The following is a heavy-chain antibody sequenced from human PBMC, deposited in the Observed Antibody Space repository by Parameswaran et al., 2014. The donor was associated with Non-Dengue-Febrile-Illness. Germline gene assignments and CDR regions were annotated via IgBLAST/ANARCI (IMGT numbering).Heavy chain of an antibody. CDR3: AILNTKGAGPRNYYYYMDV. Sequence: VRQAPGKGLEWVAVISYDGGNKYYADSVKGRFTISRDNSKNTLYLQMNSLRAEDTAVYYCAILNTKGAGPRNYYYYMDVWGKGTTVTVSS. CDR2: ISYDGGNK. J-gene: IGHJ6*03. D-gene: IGHD6-19*01. V-gene: IGHV3-30*04.